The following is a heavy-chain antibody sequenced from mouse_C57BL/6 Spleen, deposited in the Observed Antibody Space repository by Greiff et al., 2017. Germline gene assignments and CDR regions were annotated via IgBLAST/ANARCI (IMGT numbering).Heavy chain of an antibody. CDR1: GYSFTSYY. CDR3: ARGDGSNGYYAMDY. Sequence: QAQLQQSGPELVKPGASVKISCKASGYSFTSYYIHWVKQRPGQGLEWIGWIYPGSGNTKYNEKFKGKATLTADTSSSTAYMQLSSLTSEDSAVYYCARGDGSNGYYAMDYWGQGTSVTVSS. V-gene: IGHV1-66*01. D-gene: IGHD1-1*01. J-gene: IGHJ4*01. CDR2: IYPGSGNT.